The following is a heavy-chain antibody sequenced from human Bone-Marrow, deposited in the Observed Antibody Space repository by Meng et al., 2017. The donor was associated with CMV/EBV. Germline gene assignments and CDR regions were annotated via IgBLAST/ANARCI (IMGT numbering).Heavy chain of an antibody. CDR1: GFTFRSYG. V-gene: IGHV3-30*02. D-gene: IGHD2-15*01. CDR2: IRYDGSNR. J-gene: IGHJ4*02. CDR3: ASRPTRYCSGGSCYVH. Sequence: GGSLRLSCAVSGFTFRSYGMHWFRQTPGKGLEWVAFIRYDGSNRNYADSVKGRFTISRDNSKNTLYLQMNSLRAEDTAVYYCASRPTRYCSGGSCYVHWGQGTLVTVSS.